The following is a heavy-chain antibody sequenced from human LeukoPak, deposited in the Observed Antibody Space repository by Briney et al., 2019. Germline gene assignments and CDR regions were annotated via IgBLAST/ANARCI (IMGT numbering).Heavy chain of an antibody. Sequence: PGGSLRLSCAASGFTFSSYGMSWVRQAPGKGLEWVSAISGSGGSTYYADSVKGRFTISRDNSKNTLYLQMNSLRAEDTAVYYCAKSLWFGELFFDYWGQGTLVTVSS. J-gene: IGHJ4*02. CDR3: AKSLWFGELFFDY. D-gene: IGHD3-10*01. CDR2: ISGSGGST. V-gene: IGHV3-23*01. CDR1: GFTFSSYG.